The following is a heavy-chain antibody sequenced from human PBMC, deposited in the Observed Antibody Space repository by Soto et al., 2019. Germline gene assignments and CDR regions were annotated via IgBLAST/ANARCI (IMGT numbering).Heavy chain of an antibody. D-gene: IGHD5-18*01. CDR3: AKDSSGYSMSDWFDP. V-gene: IGHV3-9*01. J-gene: IGHJ5*02. Sequence: GGSLRLSCATSGFTFSSYAMHWVRQAPGKGLEWVSGISWNSGSIGYADSVKGRFTISRDNAKNSLYLQMNSLRAEDTALYYCAKDSSGYSMSDWFDPWGQGTLVTVSS. CDR2: ISWNSGSI. CDR1: GFTFSSYA.